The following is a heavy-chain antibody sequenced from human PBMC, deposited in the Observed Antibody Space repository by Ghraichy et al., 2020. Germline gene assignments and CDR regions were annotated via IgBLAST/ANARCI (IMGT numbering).Heavy chain of an antibody. J-gene: IGHJ3*02. CDR1: GGSISSYY. V-gene: IGHV4-4*09. CDR3: ASGYDSSAFDI. Sequence: SETLSLTCTVSGGSISSYYWSWIRQPPGKGLEWIGYIYTSGSTNYNPSLKSRVTISVDTSKNQFSLKLSSVTAADTAVYYCASGYDSSAFDIWGQGTMVTVSS. CDR2: IYTSGST. D-gene: IGHD5-12*01.